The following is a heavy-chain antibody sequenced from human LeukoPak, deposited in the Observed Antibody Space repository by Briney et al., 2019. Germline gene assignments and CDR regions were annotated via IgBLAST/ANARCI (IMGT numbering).Heavy chain of an antibody. J-gene: IGHJ4*02. Sequence: SQTLSLTCAISVDSVSSNNAAWNWIRQSPSRGLEWLGRTLYRSKWYNDYAVPVKGRITISPDTSKNQFSLQLNSVTPEDTAVYYCAREGTMVRGVMNHFDYWGQGTLVTVSS. CDR2: TLYRSKWYN. V-gene: IGHV6-1*01. CDR3: AREGTMVRGVMNHFDY. CDR1: VDSVSSNNAA. D-gene: IGHD3-10*01.